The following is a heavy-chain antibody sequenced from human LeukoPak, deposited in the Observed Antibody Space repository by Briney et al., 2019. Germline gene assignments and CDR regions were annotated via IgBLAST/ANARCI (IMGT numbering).Heavy chain of an antibody. CDR2: IRYDGSNK. V-gene: IGHV3-30*02. J-gene: IGHJ6*03. CDR3: AKDRRYSSSWYFDYYYYYMDV. D-gene: IGHD6-13*01. Sequence: PGGSLRLSCAASGLTFSSYVMHWVRQAPGKGLEWVAFIRYDGSNKYYADSVKGRFTISRDNSKNTLYLQMNSLRAEDTAVYYCAKDRRYSSSWYFDYYYYYMDVWGKGTTVTISS. CDR1: GLTFSSYV.